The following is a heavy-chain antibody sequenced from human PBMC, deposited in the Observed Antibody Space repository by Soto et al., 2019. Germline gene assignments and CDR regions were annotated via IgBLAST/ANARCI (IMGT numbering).Heavy chain of an antibody. V-gene: IGHV3-30*18. CDR1: GFTFSSYG. CDR3: AKAEDRAIAAASDY. J-gene: IGHJ4*02. CDR2: ISYDGSNK. D-gene: IGHD6-13*01. Sequence: QVQLVESGGGVVQPGRSLRLSCAASGFTFSSYGMHWVRQAPGKGLEWVAVISYDGSNKYYAYSVKGRFTISRDNSKNTLYLQMNSLRAEDTAVYYCAKAEDRAIAAASDYWGQGTLVTVSS.